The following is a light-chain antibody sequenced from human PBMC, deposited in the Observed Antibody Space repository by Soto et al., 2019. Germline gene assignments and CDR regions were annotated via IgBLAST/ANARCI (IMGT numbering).Light chain of an antibody. V-gene: IGLV1-40*01. CDR2: GNT. CDR3: QSYDSKLSGVV. CDR1: SSNIGAGYD. Sequence: QSVLTQAPSVSGAPGQRVTISFTGSSSNIGAGYDVHWYQQLPGTAPRLLIYGNTKRPSGVPDRFSGSKSVTSASLAITGLQAEDEGDYYCQSYDSKLSGVVFGGGTQLTVL. J-gene: IGLJ7*01.